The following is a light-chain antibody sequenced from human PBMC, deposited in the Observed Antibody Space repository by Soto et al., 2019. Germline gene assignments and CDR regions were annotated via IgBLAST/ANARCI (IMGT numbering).Light chain of an antibody. CDR3: QQSNNWPPT. CDR2: GAS. Sequence: EIVMTQSPATLSVSPGERATLSCRASQSVSSNLAWYQQKPGQAPRLLIYGASTRATGIPARFSGSGSGTEFTLTISSLQSEDFAVYYCQQSNNWPPTFGQGKRLEIK. J-gene: IGKJ5*01. CDR1: QSVSSN. V-gene: IGKV3-15*01.